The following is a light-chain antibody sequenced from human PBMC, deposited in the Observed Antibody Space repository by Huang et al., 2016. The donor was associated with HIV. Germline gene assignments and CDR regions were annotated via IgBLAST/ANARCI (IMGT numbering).Light chain of an antibody. CDR2: DAS. J-gene: IGKJ2*01. Sequence: EIVLTQSPDTLSLSPGERATLSCRASQTVSKYLAWYQHKPGKSARLLIYDASKRAAGIPARFSGSGSGTDFTLSISSLEPEDFAVYYCQQRDNWPPMYTFGQGTKLEIK. V-gene: IGKV3-11*01. CDR3: QQRDNWPPMYT. CDR1: QTVSKY.